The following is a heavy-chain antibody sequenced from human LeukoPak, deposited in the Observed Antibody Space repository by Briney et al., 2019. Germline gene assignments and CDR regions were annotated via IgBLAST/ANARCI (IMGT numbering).Heavy chain of an antibody. CDR2: INPNSGGT. D-gene: IGHD3-10*01. Sequence: GASVKVSCKASGYTVTGYHMHWVRQAPGQGLEWMGRINPNSGGTNYAQKLQGRVTMTRDTSINTAYMEMRRLSTDDRAVYYGAGDIVRGVILRRVLEYWGQGTLVTVSS. CDR3: AGDIVRGVILRRVLEY. CDR1: GYTVTGYH. J-gene: IGHJ4*02. V-gene: IGHV1-2*06.